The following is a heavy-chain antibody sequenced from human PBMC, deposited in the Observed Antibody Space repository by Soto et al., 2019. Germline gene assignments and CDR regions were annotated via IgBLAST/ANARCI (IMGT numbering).Heavy chain of an antibody. CDR3: ARATTVTTRWFDP. D-gene: IGHD4-17*01. Sequence: GGSLRLSCAASGFTFSSYGMHWVRQAPGKGLEWVAVIWYDGSNKYYADSVKGRFTISRDNSKNTLYLQMNSLRAEDTAVYYCARATTVTTRWFDPWGQGTLVTVSS. CDR1: GFTFSSYG. CDR2: IWYDGSNK. V-gene: IGHV3-33*01. J-gene: IGHJ5*02.